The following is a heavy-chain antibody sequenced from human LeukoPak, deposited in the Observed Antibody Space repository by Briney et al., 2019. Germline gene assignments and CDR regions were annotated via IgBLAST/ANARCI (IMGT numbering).Heavy chain of an antibody. CDR2: IGGDGGST. V-gene: IGHV3-43*02. J-gene: IGHJ4*02. D-gene: IGHD3-22*01. CDR3: VKEPHYYDRSGYF. CDR1: GFTFDDYA. Sequence: GSLRLSCAASGFTFDDYAMHWVRQAPGKGLEWVSLIGGDGGSTYYADSVKGRFTISRDNSKNSLLLQMKSLRTDDTALYYCVKEPHYYDRSGYFWGQGTLVTVSS.